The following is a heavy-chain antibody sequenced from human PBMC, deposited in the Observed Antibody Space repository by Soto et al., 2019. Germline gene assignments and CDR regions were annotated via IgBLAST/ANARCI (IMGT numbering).Heavy chain of an antibody. CDR1: GFTFSSYS. Sequence: EVQLVESGGGLVKPGGSLRLSCAASGFTFSSYSMNWVRQAPGKGLEWVSSISSSSSYIYYADSVKGRFTISRDNAKNSLYLQMNSLRAEDTAVYYCARDRLRFLEWFDWFDHWGQGTLVTVSS. V-gene: IGHV3-21*01. J-gene: IGHJ5*02. CDR2: ISSSSSYI. D-gene: IGHD3-3*01. CDR3: ARDRLRFLEWFDWFDH.